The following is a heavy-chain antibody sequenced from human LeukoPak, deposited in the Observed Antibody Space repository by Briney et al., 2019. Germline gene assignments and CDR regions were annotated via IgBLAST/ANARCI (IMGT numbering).Heavy chain of an antibody. D-gene: IGHD2-15*01. CDR1: GGSIRSYY. J-gene: IGHJ4*02. V-gene: IGHV4-59*08. Sequence: PSETLSLTCTVSGGSIRSYYWSWIRQPPGKGMEWAGYIFYSGTTDSNPSLKSRVTISVDTSKNQFSLKLSSVTAADTAVYYCARTYCSGGSCHFDYWGQGTLVTVSS. CDR3: ARTYCSGGSCHFDY. CDR2: IFYSGTT.